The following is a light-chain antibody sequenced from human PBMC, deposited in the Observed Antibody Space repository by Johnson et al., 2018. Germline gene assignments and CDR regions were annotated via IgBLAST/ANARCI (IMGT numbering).Light chain of an antibody. CDR2: ENN. CDR3: GTWDSRLSVVNV. V-gene: IGLV1-51*02. Sequence: QSVLTQPPSVSAAPGQKVTISCSGSSSNIGNNYVSWYQQLPGTAPKLLIYENNKRPSGIPDRFSGSKSGTSATLGITGLQTGDEADYYCGTWDSRLSVVNVFGTVTKVTVL. J-gene: IGLJ1*01. CDR1: SSNIGNNY.